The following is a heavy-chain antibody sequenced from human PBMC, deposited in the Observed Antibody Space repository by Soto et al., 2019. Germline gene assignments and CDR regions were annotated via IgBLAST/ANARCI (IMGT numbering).Heavy chain of an antibody. Sequence: PSETLSLTCTVSGGSISSYYWSWIRQPPGKGLEWIGYIYYSGSTNYNPSLKSRVTISVDTSKNQFSLKLSSVTAADTAVYYCARATPFNHYYDSSGYYFDYWGQGTLVTVSS. D-gene: IGHD3-22*01. CDR3: ARATPFNHYYDSSGYYFDY. CDR2: IYYSGST. CDR1: GGSISSYY. J-gene: IGHJ4*02. V-gene: IGHV4-59*01.